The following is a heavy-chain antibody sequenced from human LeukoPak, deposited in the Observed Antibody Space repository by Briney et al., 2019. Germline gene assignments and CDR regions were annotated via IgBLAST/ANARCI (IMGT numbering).Heavy chain of an antibody. D-gene: IGHD4-17*01. CDR2: IIPIFGTA. Sequence: SVKVSCKASGGTFSSYAISWVRQAPGQGLEWMGGIIPIFGTANYAQKFQGRVTITADESTSTAYMELSSLRSEDTAVYYCARGGEYGDYKDYGMDVWGPGTTVTVSS. CDR1: GGTFSSYA. J-gene: IGHJ6*02. V-gene: IGHV1-69*01. CDR3: ARGGEYGDYKDYGMDV.